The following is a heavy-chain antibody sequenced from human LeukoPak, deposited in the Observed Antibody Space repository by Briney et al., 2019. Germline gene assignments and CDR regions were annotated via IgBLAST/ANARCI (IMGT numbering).Heavy chain of an antibody. Sequence: GGSLRLSCAASGFTFSNAWMNWVRQAPGKGLEWVARIKTKTDGGTTDYAAPVKGRFTISRDDSKNTVYLQMSSLKTEDTAVYYCVSQWFDFWGQGTLVTVSS. V-gene: IGHV3-15*01. D-gene: IGHD2-8*01. J-gene: IGHJ4*02. CDR3: VSQWFDF. CDR1: GFTFSNAW. CDR2: IKTKTDGGTT.